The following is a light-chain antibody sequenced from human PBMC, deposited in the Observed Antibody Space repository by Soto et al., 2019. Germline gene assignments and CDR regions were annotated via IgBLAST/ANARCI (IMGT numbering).Light chain of an antibody. J-gene: IGKJ1*01. CDR1: QSVSSSY. CDR3: HQYGSSPRT. CDR2: GAS. V-gene: IGKV3-20*01. Sequence: EIVLTKSPGTQSLSPGERATLSCRASQSVSSSYLAWYQQKPGQAPRLLIYGASSRATGIPDRFSGSGSGTDFTLTISRLEPEDFAVYSCHQYGSSPRTFGQGTKVDIK.